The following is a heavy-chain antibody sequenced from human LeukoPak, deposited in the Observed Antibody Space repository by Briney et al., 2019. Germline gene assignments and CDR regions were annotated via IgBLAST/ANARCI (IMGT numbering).Heavy chain of an antibody. D-gene: IGHD6-19*01. CDR3: AKHSSGWYGYYYYYYGMDV. CDR1: GFAFNSYW. J-gene: IGHJ6*02. V-gene: IGHV3-7*01. Sequence: GSLLLSWAASGFAFNSYWMSWGRRAPGKGLEGVANIKQDGIDKYYVASLKGRFPISRDNATNSLYLQMNSLRAEDTAVYYCAKHSSGWYGYYYYYYGMDVWGQGTTVTVSS. CDR2: IKQDGIDK.